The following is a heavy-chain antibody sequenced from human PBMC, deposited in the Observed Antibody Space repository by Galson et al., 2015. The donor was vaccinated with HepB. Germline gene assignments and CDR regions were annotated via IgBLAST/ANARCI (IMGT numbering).Heavy chain of an antibody. D-gene: IGHD5-12*01. CDR1: GGTFSSYA. V-gene: IGHV1-69*04. CDR3: ARDNLSYDRYPHY. J-gene: IGHJ4*02. Sequence: SVKVSCKASGGTFSSYAISWVRQAPGQGLEWMGRIIPIVGIANYAQKFQGRVTITADKSTTTAYMELSSLRSEDTAVYYCARDNLSYDRYPHYWGQGTLVTVSS. CDR2: IIPIVGIA.